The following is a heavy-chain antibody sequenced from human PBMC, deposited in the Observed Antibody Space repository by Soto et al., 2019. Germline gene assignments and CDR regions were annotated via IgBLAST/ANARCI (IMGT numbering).Heavy chain of an antibody. CDR1: GFTFSSYD. CDR3: ARGRGSGWYQNGNIDY. D-gene: IGHD6-19*01. CDR2: IGTAGDT. V-gene: IGHV3-13*01. J-gene: IGHJ4*02. Sequence: EVQLVESGGGLLQPGGSLRLSCAASGFTFSSYDMHWVRQATGKGLEWVSAIGTAGDTYYPGSVKGRFTISRENAKNSLYLPMNSRRAGDTAVYYCARGRGSGWYQNGNIDYWGQGTLVTVSS.